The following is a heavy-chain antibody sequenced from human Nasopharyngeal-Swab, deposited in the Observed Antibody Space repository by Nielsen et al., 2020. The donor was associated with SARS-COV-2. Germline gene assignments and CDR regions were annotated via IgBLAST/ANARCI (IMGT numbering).Heavy chain of an antibody. Sequence: SLKISCVASGFTYDDYAMHWVRQAPGKGLEWVSGITWNSGVAYTDSVKGRFTISRDNAKNSLYLQMNSLRPEDTAVYYCARGSCGGDCYSANFDYWGQGNLVTVSS. V-gene: IGHV3-9*01. J-gene: IGHJ4*02. D-gene: IGHD2-21*02. CDR3: ARGSCGGDCYSANFDY. CDR1: GFTYDDYA. CDR2: ITWNSGV.